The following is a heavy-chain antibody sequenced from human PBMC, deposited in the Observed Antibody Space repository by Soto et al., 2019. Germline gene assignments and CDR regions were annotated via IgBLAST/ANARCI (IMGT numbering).Heavy chain of an antibody. CDR2: INPDSGGT. J-gene: IGHJ4*02. V-gene: IGHV1-2*02. CDR1: GYTITGYY. D-gene: IGHD4-17*01. Sequence: GASVKVSCKASGYTITGYYMHKVRQAPGQGLEWMGWINPDSGGTKYAQKFQGRVTMTRDTSISTAYMELSSLRSDDTALYYCARKVRDYNFDYWGQGALVTVSS. CDR3: ARKVRDYNFDY.